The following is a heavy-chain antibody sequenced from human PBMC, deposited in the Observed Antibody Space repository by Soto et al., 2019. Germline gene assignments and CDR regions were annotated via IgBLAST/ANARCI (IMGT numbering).Heavy chain of an antibody. CDR1: GFTFSSYA. V-gene: IGHV3-33*08. J-gene: IGHJ6*02. CDR3: ARDSYCSSTSCYWGYYYGMDV. CDR2: IWYDGSNK. Sequence: GGSLRLSCAASGFTFSSYAMSWVRQAPGKGLEWVAVIWYDGSNKYYADSVKGRFTISRDNSKNTLYLQMNSLRAEDTAVYYCARDSYCSSTSCYWGYYYGMDVWGQGTTVTVSS. D-gene: IGHD2-2*01.